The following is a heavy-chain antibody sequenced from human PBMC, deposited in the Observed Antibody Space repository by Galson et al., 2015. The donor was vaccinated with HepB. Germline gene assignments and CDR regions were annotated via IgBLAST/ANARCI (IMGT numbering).Heavy chain of an antibody. CDR1: GGTFSSSA. V-gene: IGHV1-69*13. J-gene: IGHJ6*02. CDR2: ITPIFGTA. Sequence: SVKVSCKASGGTFSSSAISWVRQAPGQGLDWMGGITPIFGTANYAQKFQGRVTITADESTSTAYMELSSLRSEDTAVYYCAIRKSETLYYFYGMDVWGQGTTVTVSS. CDR3: AIRKSETLYYFYGMDV.